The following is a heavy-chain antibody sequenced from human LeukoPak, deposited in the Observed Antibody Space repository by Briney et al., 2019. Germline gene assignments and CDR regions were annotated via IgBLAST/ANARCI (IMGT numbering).Heavy chain of an antibody. J-gene: IGHJ4*02. CDR2: VKGDGSIT. V-gene: IGHV3-74*01. CDR1: GFTLSNYW. CDR3: GRTSGGPEY. Sequence: PGGSLRLSCAASGFTLSNYWMHWVRQAPGEGLVWVSRVKGDGSITAYADSVKGRFTISRDIAKNTVYLQMNSLRVDDTAVYYCGRTSGGPEYWGQGTLVTVSS. D-gene: IGHD2-15*01.